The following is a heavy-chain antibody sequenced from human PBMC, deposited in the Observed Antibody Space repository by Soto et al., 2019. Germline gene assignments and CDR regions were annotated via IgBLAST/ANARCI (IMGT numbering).Heavy chain of an antibody. Sequence: QVQLVESGGGVVQPGRSLRLSCAASGFTFSSYGMHWVRQAPGKGLEWVAVISYDGSNKYYADSVKGRFTISRDNSKNTLYLQMNSLRAEDTAVYYCAKDLMGSSSWYVWDWFDPWGQGTLVTVSS. CDR1: GFTFSSYG. V-gene: IGHV3-30*18. CDR2: ISYDGSNK. J-gene: IGHJ5*02. D-gene: IGHD6-13*01. CDR3: AKDLMGSSSWYVWDWFDP.